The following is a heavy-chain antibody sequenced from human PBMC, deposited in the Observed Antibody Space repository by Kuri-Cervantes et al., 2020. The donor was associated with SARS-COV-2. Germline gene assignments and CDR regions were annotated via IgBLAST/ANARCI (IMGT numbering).Heavy chain of an antibody. D-gene: IGHD1-7*01. J-gene: IGHJ3*02. CDR3: ARDELELHDDAFDI. CDR1: GFTFSSCA. CDR2: ISYDGSNE. V-gene: IGHV3-30*07. Sequence: GESLKISCAASGFTFSSCAMHWVRLAPGKGLEWVAFISYDGSNEYYADSVKGRFTISRDNAKNSLYLQMNSLRAEDTAVYYCARDELELHDDAFDIWGQGTMVTVSS.